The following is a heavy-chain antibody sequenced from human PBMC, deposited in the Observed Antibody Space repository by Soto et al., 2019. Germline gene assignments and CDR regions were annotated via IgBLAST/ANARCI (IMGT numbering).Heavy chain of an antibody. CDR3: ARGGITMVRGVIASNWFDP. V-gene: IGHV3-74*01. CDR2: INSDGSST. D-gene: IGHD3-10*01. J-gene: IGHJ5*02. CDR1: GFTFSSYW. Sequence: EVQLVESGGGLVQPGGSLRLSCAASGFTFSSYWMHWVRQAPGKGLVWVSRINSDGSSTSYADSVKGRFTISRDNAKNTLYLQMNSLRAEDTAVYYCARGGITMVRGVIASNWFDPWGQGTMVTVSS.